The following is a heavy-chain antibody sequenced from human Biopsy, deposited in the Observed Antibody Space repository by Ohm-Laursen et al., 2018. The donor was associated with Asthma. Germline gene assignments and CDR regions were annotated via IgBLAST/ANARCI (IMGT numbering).Heavy chain of an antibody. J-gene: IGHJ6*02. D-gene: IGHD1-20*01. V-gene: IGHV3-30*18. Sequence: SLRLSCTASGVDLSSYGMNWVRQAPGKGLEWVAVIAYDGSKKYYADSVKVRFTISRDNSKNTLYLQMNSLRGEDTAVYYCAKGRYKWNDGYYGLDVWGQGTTVTVSS. CDR1: GVDLSSYG. CDR3: AKGRYKWNDGYYGLDV. CDR2: IAYDGSKK.